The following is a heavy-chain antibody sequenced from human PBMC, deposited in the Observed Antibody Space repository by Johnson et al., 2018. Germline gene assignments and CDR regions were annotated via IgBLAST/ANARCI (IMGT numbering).Heavy chain of an antibody. D-gene: IGHD3-3*01. CDR1: GFTFSSYS. J-gene: IGHJ6*03. CDR2: ISSSSSYI. Sequence: VQLVQSGGGLVKPGGSLRLSCAASGFTFSSYSMNWVRQAPGKGLEWVSSISSSSSYIYYADSVKGRFTISRDNAKNSLYLQMNSLRAEDTAVYYCARGVDYDFWSGYYPYYYYYMDVWGKGTTVTVSS. CDR3: ARGVDYDFWSGYYPYYYYYMDV. V-gene: IGHV3-21*01.